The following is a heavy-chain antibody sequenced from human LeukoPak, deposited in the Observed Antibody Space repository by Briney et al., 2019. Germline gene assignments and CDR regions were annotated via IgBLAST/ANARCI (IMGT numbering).Heavy chain of an antibody. Sequence: SETLSLTRVVSGDSISRDYFWGWIRQPPGKGLEWIGTISHSGTTFYKPSLKTRITISLDTSKNQFSLKVNSVTAADTAMYYCVRDIGQLRSDYWGQGILVTVSS. D-gene: IGHD2-2*01. V-gene: IGHV4-38-2*02. CDR3: VRDIGQLRSDY. CDR1: GDSISRDYF. CDR2: ISHSGTT. J-gene: IGHJ4*02.